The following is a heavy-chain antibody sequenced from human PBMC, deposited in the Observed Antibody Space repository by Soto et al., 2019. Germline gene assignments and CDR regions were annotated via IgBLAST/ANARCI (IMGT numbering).Heavy chain of an antibody. Sequence: ELQLVQSGGGLAQPGGSLRLSCIASGFSSSAYWMAWIRQVPGKGLELVAAINGDGSDRGYLESVEGRFTISRDNANNSVFLHLNTLTAEDTAVYFCTRDPSWGAFDIWGQGTMVTVSS. J-gene: IGHJ3*02. CDR2: INGDGSDR. CDR1: GFSSSAYW. CDR3: TRDPSWGAFDI. V-gene: IGHV3-7*01. D-gene: IGHD7-27*01.